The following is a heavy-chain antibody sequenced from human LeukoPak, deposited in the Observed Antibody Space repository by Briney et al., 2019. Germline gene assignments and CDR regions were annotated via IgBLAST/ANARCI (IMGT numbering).Heavy chain of an antibody. CDR1: GGSISSYY. D-gene: IGHD6-19*01. CDR3: ARGESGWAYYYYYYMDV. Sequence: PSETLSLTCTVSGGSISSYYWSWIRQPPGKGLEWIGYIYYSGSTNYNPSLKSRVTISVDTSKNQFSLKLSSVTAADTAVYYCARGESGWAYYYYYYMDVWGKGTTVTVPS. V-gene: IGHV4-59*01. J-gene: IGHJ6*03. CDR2: IYYSGST.